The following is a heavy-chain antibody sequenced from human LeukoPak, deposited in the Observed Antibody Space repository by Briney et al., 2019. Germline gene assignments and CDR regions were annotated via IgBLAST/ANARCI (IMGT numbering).Heavy chain of an antibody. V-gene: IGHV4-59*08. J-gene: IGHJ3*02. Sequence: SETLSLTCTVSGGSISSYYWSWIRQPPGKGLEWIGYIYYSGGTHYNPSLRSRVTISVDRSQNQFSLNLTSVTAADTATYYCARARDYVNAFDIWGQGTMVTVSS. CDR3: ARARDYVNAFDI. D-gene: IGHD4-17*01. CDR2: IYYSGGT. CDR1: GGSISSYY.